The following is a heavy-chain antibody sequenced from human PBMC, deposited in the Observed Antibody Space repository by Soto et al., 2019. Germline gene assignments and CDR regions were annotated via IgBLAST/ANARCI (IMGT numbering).Heavy chain of an antibody. D-gene: IGHD3-22*01. CDR1: GGSVSSGSYY. V-gene: IGHV4-61*01. CDR3: ATETNYYDSSGYYSYFDY. CDR2: IYYSGST. J-gene: IGHJ4*02. Sequence: SETLSLTCTVSGGSVSSGSYYWSWIRQPPGKGLEWIGYIYYSGSTNYNPSLKSRVTISVDTSKNQFTLKLSSVTAADTAVYYCATETNYYDSSGYYSYFDYWGQGTLVTVSS.